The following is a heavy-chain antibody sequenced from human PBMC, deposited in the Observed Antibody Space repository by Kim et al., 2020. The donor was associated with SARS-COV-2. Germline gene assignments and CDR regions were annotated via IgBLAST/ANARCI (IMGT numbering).Heavy chain of an antibody. Sequence: GGSLRLSCAASGFTFSSYAMHWVRQAPGKGLEWVAVISYDGSNKYYADSVKGRFTISRDNSKNTLYLQMNSLRAEDTAVYYCARGTQQLVRFSHYYYYGMDVWGQGTTVTVSS. CDR1: GFTFSSYA. J-gene: IGHJ6*02. CDR3: ARGTQQLVRFSHYYYYGMDV. CDR2: ISYDGSNK. D-gene: IGHD6-13*01. V-gene: IGHV3-30*04.